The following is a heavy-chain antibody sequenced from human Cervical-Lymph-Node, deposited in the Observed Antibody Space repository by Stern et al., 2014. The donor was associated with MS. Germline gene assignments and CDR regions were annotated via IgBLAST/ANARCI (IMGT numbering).Heavy chain of an antibody. CDR3: ARGIMYGMDF. D-gene: IGHD3-16*01. CDR2: ISYNGST. J-gene: IGHJ6*02. Sequence: VQLVESGPGLVKPSETLSLTCTVSGGSITPYYWNWVRHVPGKGLEWIGYISYNGSTKYTPPPRSRVPISVDTSKNKFSLKLPSVTAADTGVYYCARGIMYGMDFWGQGTTVAVSS. V-gene: IGHV4-59*08. CDR1: GGSITPYY.